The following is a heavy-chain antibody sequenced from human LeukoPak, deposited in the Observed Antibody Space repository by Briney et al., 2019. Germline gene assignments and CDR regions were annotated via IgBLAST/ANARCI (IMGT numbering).Heavy chain of an antibody. J-gene: IGHJ5*02. CDR1: GYTFTGYY. Sequence: ASVKVSCKASGYTFTGYYMHWVRQAPGQGLEWMGWINPNSGGTNYAQKFQGRVTMTRDTSTSTVYMELSSLRSEDTAIYFCARDPTVITSSRITIFGVVKSPHNWFGHWGQGTLVTVSS. CDR2: INPNSGGT. D-gene: IGHD3-3*01. CDR3: ARDPTVITSSRITIFGVVKSPHNWFGH. V-gene: IGHV1-2*02.